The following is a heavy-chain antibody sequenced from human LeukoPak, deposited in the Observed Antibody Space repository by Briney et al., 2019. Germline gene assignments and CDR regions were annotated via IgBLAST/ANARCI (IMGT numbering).Heavy chain of an antibody. CDR3: ATDRPHNCFDP. CDR1: GYAFAAYY. J-gene: IGHJ5*02. CDR2: INPSDGST. V-gene: IGHV1-46*01. Sequence: ASVKVSCTASGYAFAAYYIHWVRHAPGRGLEWVGLINPSDGSTRYAQKFQGRVTMTRDTSTSTIYIDLNNLGSDDTAIYYCATDRPHNCFDPWGQGSLVTVSS.